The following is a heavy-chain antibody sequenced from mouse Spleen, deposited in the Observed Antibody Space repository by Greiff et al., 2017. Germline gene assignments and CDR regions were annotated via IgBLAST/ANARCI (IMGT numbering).Heavy chain of an antibody. V-gene: IGHV5-17*02. CDR2: ISSGSSTI. CDR1: GFTFSSFG. D-gene: IGHD2-10*02. J-gene: IGHJ2*01. CDR3: AREGYGNSDYFDY. Sequence: VQLQQSGGGLVQPGGSRKLSCAASGFTFSSFGMHWVRQAPEKGLEWVAYISSGSSTIYYADTVKGRFTISRDNPKNTLFLQMTSLRSEDTAMYYCAREGYGNSDYFDYWGQGTTLTVSS.